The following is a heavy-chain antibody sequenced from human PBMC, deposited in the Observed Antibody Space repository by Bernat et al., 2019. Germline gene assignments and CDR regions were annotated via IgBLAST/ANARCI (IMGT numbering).Heavy chain of an antibody. CDR1: GGAISSGGYY. CDR3: ARAPPSNYLDF. Sequence: QVQLQESGPGLVKPSQTLSLTCAVSGGAISSGGYYWNWIRQHPGKGLEWIGYIYYSGSTNYNPSLKSRVIISVDTSTNQFFLKLSSVTAAVTDVYYCARAPPSNYLDFWGQGALVTVSS. V-gene: IGHV4-31*11. CDR2: IYYSGST. J-gene: IGHJ4*02. D-gene: IGHD2-8*01.